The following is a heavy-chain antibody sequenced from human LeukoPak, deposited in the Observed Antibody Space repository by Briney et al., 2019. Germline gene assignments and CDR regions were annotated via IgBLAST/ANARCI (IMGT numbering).Heavy chain of an antibody. V-gene: IGHV3-7*01. D-gene: IGHD4-17*01. CDR2: IKQDGGEK. J-gene: IGHJ4*02. Sequence: PGGSLRLSCAASEFTFSSYWMSWVRQAPGKGLEWVANIKQDGGEKYYLDSVKGRFTVSRDNAKNSLYLQMSSLRAKDTAVYYCARVGARQILEYWGQGTLVTVSS. CDR1: EFTFSSYW. CDR3: ARVGARQILEY.